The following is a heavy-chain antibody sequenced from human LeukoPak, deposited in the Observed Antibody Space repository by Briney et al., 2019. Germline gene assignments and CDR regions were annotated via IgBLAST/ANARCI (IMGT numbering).Heavy chain of an antibody. Sequence: GGSLRLSCAAPGFTFTISGMHWVRQAPGEGLEWVAFIGRDATTKYYADSVKGRFTISGDSSYHTAFLQMNSLRADDTAIYYCAKDGEWTFDIWGQGTMVTVSS. CDR2: IGRDATTK. V-gene: IGHV3-30*02. J-gene: IGHJ3*02. CDR1: GFTFTISG. CDR3: AKDGEWTFDI. D-gene: IGHD3-3*01.